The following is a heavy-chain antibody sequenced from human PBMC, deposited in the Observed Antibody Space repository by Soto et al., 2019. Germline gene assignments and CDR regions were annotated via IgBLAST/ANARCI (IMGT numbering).Heavy chain of an antibody. CDR3: ARDSDYYSSGSFDY. CDR2: IYYSGSS. D-gene: IGHD3-10*01. CDR1: GDSISSSGYY. J-gene: IGHJ4*02. Sequence: PSETLSLTCSVSGDSISSSGYYWSWIRQRPGKGLEWIWNIYYSGSSYNSPSLKSRVTISVNTSKNQFSLNLRSVTAADTAVYYCARDSDYYSSGSFDYWGQGTLVTVSS. V-gene: IGHV4-31*03.